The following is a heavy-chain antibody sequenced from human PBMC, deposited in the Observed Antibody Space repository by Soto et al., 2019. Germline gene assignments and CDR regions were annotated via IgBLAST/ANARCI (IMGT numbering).Heavy chain of an antibody. CDR3: ARESSSPNYYYYGMDV. D-gene: IGHD6-6*01. Sequence: QVQLVQSGAEVKKPGSSVKVSRRASGGTFSSYAVSWVRQAPGQGLEWMGVIIPLLNTPKYVQKFQGRVTITADASATTAYMELSSLRSEDTAVYYCARESSSPNYYYYGMDVWGQGTTVTVSS. CDR2: IIPLLNTP. J-gene: IGHJ6*02. CDR1: GGTFSSYA. V-gene: IGHV1-69*01.